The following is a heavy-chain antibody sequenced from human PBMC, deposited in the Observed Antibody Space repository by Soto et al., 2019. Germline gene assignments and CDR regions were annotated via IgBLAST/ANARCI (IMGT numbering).Heavy chain of an antibody. Sequence: QITLKESGPTLVKPTQTLTLTCTFSGFSLSTSGVDVGWIRQPPGKALESLALIYWDDDKRYKPSLTSRLTITKGTSSNQVVLTMTNMDPLDTATYYCAHRRPYSNSPEYFFDYWGQGTLVTVSS. CDR2: IYWDDDK. D-gene: IGHD6-6*01. CDR3: AHRRPYSNSPEYFFDY. J-gene: IGHJ4*02. V-gene: IGHV2-5*02. CDR1: GFSLSTSGVD.